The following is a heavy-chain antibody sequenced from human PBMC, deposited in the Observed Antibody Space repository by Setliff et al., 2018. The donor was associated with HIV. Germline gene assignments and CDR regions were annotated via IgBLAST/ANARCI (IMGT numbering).Heavy chain of an antibody. CDR3: AAGYCSGGSCYPDAFDF. CDR2: INPSDNRT. J-gene: IGHJ3*01. V-gene: IGHV1-46*02. Sequence: ASVKVSCKASGYTFNNYYMHWVRQAPGQGLEWMGIINPSDNRTYYAQKFQGRVTMTRDTSTSSVYMELRSLRSEDTAVYYCAAGYCSGGSCYPDAFDFWGQGTMVTVSS. D-gene: IGHD2-15*01. CDR1: GYTFNNYY.